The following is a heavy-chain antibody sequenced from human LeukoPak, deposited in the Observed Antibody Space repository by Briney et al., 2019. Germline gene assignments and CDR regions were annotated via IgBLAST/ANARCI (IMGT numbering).Heavy chain of an antibody. CDR2: ISSSGSTI. D-gene: IGHD3-22*01. V-gene: IGHV3-48*01. Sequence: GGSLRLSCAASGFIFSSYSMNWVRQAPGKGLEWVSYISSSGSTIHYADSVKGRFTISRDNSKNTLYLQMSSLRAEDTAVYYCAKGRSGYYYDSSGYYLFDYWGQGTLVTVSS. CDR1: GFIFSSYS. CDR3: AKGRSGYYYDSSGYYLFDY. J-gene: IGHJ4*02.